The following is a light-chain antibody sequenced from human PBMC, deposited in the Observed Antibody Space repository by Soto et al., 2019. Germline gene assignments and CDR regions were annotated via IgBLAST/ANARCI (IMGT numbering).Light chain of an antibody. Sequence: DIQMTQSPSSMSASVRDRVTITCRASQSISSYLDWYLQKPGKAPKVVIYAASSLHSGVPSRFSGSGSETDFTLTISSLQPEDFAVYYCQQYNNWPLTFGQGTKVEI. J-gene: IGKJ1*01. CDR1: QSISSY. CDR3: QQYNNWPLT. CDR2: AAS. V-gene: IGKV1-39*01.